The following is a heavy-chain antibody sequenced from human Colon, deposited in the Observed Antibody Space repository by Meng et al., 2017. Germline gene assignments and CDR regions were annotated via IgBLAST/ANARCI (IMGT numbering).Heavy chain of an antibody. J-gene: IGHJ4*02. D-gene: IGHD3-10*01. CDR1: GDSVNNRTYY. V-gene: IGHV4-61*01. Sequence: QVQLQESGPGLVRPSETLSLTCTVSGDSVNNRTYYWTWIRQPPEKGLEWIGYVYYDGTTNYNPFLESRLTMSIDTSKNQFSLKLSSVTAADTAVYYCARDWGSGTPYWGQGTLVTVPS. CDR3: ARDWGSGTPY. CDR2: VYYDGTT.